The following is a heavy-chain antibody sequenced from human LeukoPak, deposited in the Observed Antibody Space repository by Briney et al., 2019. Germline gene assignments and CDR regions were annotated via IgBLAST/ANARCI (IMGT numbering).Heavy chain of an antibody. Sequence: GGSLRLSCAASGFTVSSNYMSWARQAPGKGLEWVSVIYSGGSTYYADSVKGRFTISRDNSKNTLYLQMNSLRAEDTAAYYCARGTVVVPAARSWDYWGQGTLVTVSS. CDR1: GFTVSSNY. CDR2: IYSGGST. J-gene: IGHJ4*02. CDR3: ARGTVVVPAARSWDY. D-gene: IGHD2-2*01. V-gene: IGHV3-66*02.